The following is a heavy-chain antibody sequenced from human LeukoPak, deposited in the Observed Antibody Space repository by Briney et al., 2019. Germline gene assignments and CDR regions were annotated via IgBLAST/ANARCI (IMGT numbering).Heavy chain of an antibody. J-gene: IGHJ4*02. CDR1: GFTFSSYA. CDR3: ARDDASLFDY. CDR2: ISYDGSNK. V-gene: IGHV3-30*04. Sequence: GGSLRLSCAASGFTFSSYAMHWARQAPGKGLEWVAIISYDGSNKYYADSVKGRFTISRDNSKNTLYLQMNSLRAEDTAVYYCARDDASLFDYWGQGTLVTVSS.